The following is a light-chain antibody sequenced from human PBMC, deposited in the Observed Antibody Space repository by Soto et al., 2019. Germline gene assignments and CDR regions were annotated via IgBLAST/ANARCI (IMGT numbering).Light chain of an antibody. CDR1: ETVSSY. J-gene: IGKJ5*01. Sequence: VLTQSPVTLSLSPGDRATLSCRASETVSSYLLWYQQKPGQDPRLVIYDASKRATGIPARFSGSGSETDFTLTISSLEPEDVGVYYCLHRMNWPLTFGQGTRLEIK. CDR2: DAS. CDR3: LHRMNWPLT. V-gene: IGKV3-11*01.